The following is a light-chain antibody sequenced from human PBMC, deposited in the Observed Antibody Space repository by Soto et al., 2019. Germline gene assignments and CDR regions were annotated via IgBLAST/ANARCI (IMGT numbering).Light chain of an antibody. Sequence: EIVMTQSPATLSVSPGERATLACRASQSVGSSLAWYQQKPGQAPRLLLHGASTRASGIPARFSGSGSGTDLPLTIFSLQSEDFAVYYCQQDNIWPRTVGQGTKVEIK. CDR2: GAS. J-gene: IGKJ1*01. V-gene: IGKV3-15*01. CDR1: QSVGSS. CDR3: QQDNIWPRT.